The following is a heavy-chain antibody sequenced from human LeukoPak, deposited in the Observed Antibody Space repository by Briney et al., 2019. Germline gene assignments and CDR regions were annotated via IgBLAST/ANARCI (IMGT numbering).Heavy chain of an antibody. CDR3: TTGGYSYGTYYFDY. CDR2: IKSKISGGTT. Sequence: GGSLRLSCAASGCTFNNAWMSWVRQAPGKGLESVGRIKSKISGGTTDYAAPVKGRLTISRDDSKNTLYLQMNSLKTEDTAVYYCTTGGYSYGTYYFDYWGQGTLVTVSS. V-gene: IGHV3-15*01. D-gene: IGHD5-18*01. CDR1: GCTFNNAW. J-gene: IGHJ4*02.